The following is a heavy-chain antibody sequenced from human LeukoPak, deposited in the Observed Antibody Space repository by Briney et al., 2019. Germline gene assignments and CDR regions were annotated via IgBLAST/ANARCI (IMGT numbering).Heavy chain of an antibody. J-gene: IGHJ4*02. Sequence: SETLSLTCAVYGGSFSGYYWSWIRQPPGKGLEWIGEINHSGSTNYNPSLKSRVTISVDTSKNQFSLKLSSVTAADTAVYYCARARQWLGHFDYWGQGTLATVSS. CDR2: INHSGST. V-gene: IGHV4-34*01. CDR3: ARARQWLGHFDY. D-gene: IGHD6-19*01. CDR1: GGSFSGYY.